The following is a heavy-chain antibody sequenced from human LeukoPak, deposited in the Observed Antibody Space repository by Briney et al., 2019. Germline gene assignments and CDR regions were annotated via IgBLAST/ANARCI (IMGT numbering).Heavy chain of an antibody. D-gene: IGHD4-17*01. CDR1: GGSISSYY. J-gene: IGHJ4*02. CDR2: IYTSGST. Sequence: SETLSLTCTVSGGSISSYYWSWIRQPPGKGLEWIGYIYTSGSTNYNPSLKSRVTISVDTSKNQSSLKLSSVTAADTAVYYCARLATTVSYFDYWGQGTLVTVSS. CDR3: ARLATTVSYFDY. V-gene: IGHV4-4*09.